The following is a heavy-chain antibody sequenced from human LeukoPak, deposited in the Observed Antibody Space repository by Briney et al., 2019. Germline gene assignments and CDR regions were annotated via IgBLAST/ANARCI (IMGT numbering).Heavy chain of an antibody. V-gene: IGHV1-2*02. D-gene: IGHD2-2*01. Sequence: ASVKVSCKASGYTFTGYYMHWVRQAPGQGLEWMGWINPNSGGTNYAQKFQGRVTMTRDTSISTAYMELSRLRSDDTAVYYCARVHCSSTSCYFDYWGQGTLVTVSP. CDR2: INPNSGGT. CDR1: GYTFTGYY. J-gene: IGHJ4*02. CDR3: ARVHCSSTSCYFDY.